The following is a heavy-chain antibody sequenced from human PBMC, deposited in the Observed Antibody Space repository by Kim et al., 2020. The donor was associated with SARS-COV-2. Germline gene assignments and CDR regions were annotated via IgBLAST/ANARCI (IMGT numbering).Heavy chain of an antibody. D-gene: IGHD3-3*01. CDR3: ARDDTYYDFWSGPRGAWYFDL. V-gene: IGHV3-11*01. Sequence: GGSLRLSCAASGFTFSDYYMSWIRQAPGKGLEWVSYISSSGSTIYYADSVKGRFTISRDNAKNSLYLQMNSLRAEDTAVYYCARDDTYYDFWSGPRGAWYFDLWGRGTLVTVSS. CDR1: GFTFSDYY. CDR2: ISSSGSTI. J-gene: IGHJ2*01.